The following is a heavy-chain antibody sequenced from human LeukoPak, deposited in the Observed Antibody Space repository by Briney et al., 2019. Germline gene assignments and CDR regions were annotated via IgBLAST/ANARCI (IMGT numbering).Heavy chain of an antibody. J-gene: IGHJ5*02. CDR3: ARLLLWFGELLPHDNWFDP. D-gene: IGHD3-10*01. CDR1: GYTLTELS. V-gene: IGHV1-24*01. Sequence: ASVKVSCKVSGYTLTELSMHWVRQAPGKGLEWMGGFDPEDGETIYAQKFQGRVTMTEDTSTDTAYMELSSLGSEDTAVYYCARLLLWFGELLPHDNWFDPWGQGTLVTVSS. CDR2: FDPEDGET.